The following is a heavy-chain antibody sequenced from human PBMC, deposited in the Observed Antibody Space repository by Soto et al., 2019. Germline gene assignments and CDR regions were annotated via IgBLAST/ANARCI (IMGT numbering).Heavy chain of an antibody. D-gene: IGHD2-21*01. V-gene: IGHV3-23*01. Sequence: EVQLLESGGGLVQPGGSLRLSCAASGFTFSSYAMSWVRQAPGKGLEWVSAISGSGGSTYYADSVKGRFTISRDNSKXXXXXXXXXXXXXXXXXXXXXKDWVVWGQGTTVTVSS. CDR2: ISGSGGST. CDR1: GFTFSSYA. CDR3: XKDWVV. J-gene: IGHJ6*02.